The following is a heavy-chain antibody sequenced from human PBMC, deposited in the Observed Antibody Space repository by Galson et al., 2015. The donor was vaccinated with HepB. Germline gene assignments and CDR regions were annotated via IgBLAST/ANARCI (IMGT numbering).Heavy chain of an antibody. Sequence: CAISGDSVSSNSAAWNWIRQSPSRGLEWLGRTYYRSKWYNDYAVSVKSRITINPDTSKNQFSLKLSSVTAADTAVYYCARGYDPFDYWGQGTLVTVSS. J-gene: IGHJ4*02. V-gene: IGHV6-1*01. CDR1: GDSVSSNSAA. CDR2: TYYRSKWYN. D-gene: IGHD3-16*01. CDR3: ARGYDPFDY.